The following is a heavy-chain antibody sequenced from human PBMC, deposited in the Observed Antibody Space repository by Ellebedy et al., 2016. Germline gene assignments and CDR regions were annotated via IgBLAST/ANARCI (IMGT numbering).Heavy chain of an antibody. V-gene: IGHV3-30-3*01. CDR2: ISFDGINK. D-gene: IGHD1-26*01. CDR3: VGEVGGREFDN. CDR1: GFSFSSHA. Sequence: GESLKISXVASGFSFSSHAMHWVRQAPGKGLEWVAVISFDGINKYHTDSVKGRFTISRDDSKNTLDLQMNSLRTEDTAMYYCVGEVGGREFDNWGQGTLVTVSS. J-gene: IGHJ4*02.